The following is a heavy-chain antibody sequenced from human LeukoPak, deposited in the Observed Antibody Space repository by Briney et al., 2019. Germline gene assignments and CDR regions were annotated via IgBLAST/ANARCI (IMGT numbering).Heavy chain of an antibody. CDR1: GGSFSGYY. CDR2: INHSGST. Sequence: PSETLSLTCAVYGGSFSGYYWSWIRQPPGKGLEWIGEINHSGSTNYNPSLKSRVTISVDTSKNQFSLKLSSVTAADTAVYYCARIGRGAGAFDYWGQGTLVTVSS. J-gene: IGHJ4*02. V-gene: IGHV4-34*01. CDR3: ARIGRGAGAFDY. D-gene: IGHD3-10*01.